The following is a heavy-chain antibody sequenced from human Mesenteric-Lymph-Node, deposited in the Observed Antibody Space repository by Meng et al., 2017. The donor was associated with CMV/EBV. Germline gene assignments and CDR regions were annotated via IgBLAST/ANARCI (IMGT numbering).Heavy chain of an antibody. CDR1: GFTFSSYS. V-gene: IGHV3-48*04. J-gene: IGHJ4*02. CDR3: AKVWLEYSSSTEDY. D-gene: IGHD6-6*01. Sequence: GESLKISCAASGFTFSSYSMNWVRQAPGKGLEWVSYISSSSSTIYYTDSVKGRFTISRDNAKNSLYLQMNSLRAEDTAVYYCAKVWLEYSSSTEDYWGQGTLVTVSS. CDR2: ISSSSSTI.